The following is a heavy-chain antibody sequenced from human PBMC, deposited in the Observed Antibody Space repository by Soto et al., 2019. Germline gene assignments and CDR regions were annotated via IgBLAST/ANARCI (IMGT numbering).Heavy chain of an antibody. V-gene: IGHV4-59*01. CDR1: GGSISSYY. CDR3: ARVGYSGYDKFPIDY. D-gene: IGHD5-12*01. J-gene: IGHJ4*02. CDR2: IYYRGST. Sequence: SETLSLTCTVSGGSISSYYWSWIRQPPGKGLEWIGYIYYRGSTNYNPSLKSRVTISVDTSKNQFSLKLSSVTAADTAVYYCARVGYSGYDKFPIDYWGQGTLVTVSS.